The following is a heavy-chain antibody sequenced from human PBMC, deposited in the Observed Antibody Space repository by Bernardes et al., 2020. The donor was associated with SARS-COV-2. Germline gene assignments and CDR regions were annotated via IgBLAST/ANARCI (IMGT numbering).Heavy chain of an antibody. CDR2: IYNIGST. J-gene: IGHJ6*02. CDR3: ARGVQGVIITSPYYYGMDG. D-gene: IGHD3-10*01. CDR1: GGSISSYY. Sequence: SETLSLTCTVSGGSISSYYWSWIRQPPGKGLEWIGYIYNIGSTNYHPSLKSRVTISLDTSNNQFSLRLTSVIAADTAVYYCARGVQGVIITSPYYYGMDGWGQGTTVTVSS. V-gene: IGHV4-59*01.